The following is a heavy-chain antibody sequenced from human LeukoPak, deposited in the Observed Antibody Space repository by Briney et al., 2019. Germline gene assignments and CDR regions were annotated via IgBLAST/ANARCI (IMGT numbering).Heavy chain of an antibody. D-gene: IGHD6-6*01. Sequence: SETLPLTCAVYGGSFSGYYWSWIRQSPGKGLEGIGEINHSGSTNYNPSLRSRVIISVDTSKNQFSLNLNSVTAADTAVYYCARRRQYDSSLFWNFDLWGRGTLVTVSS. CDR3: ARRRQYDSSLFWNFDL. V-gene: IGHV4-34*01. CDR2: INHSGST. CDR1: GGSFSGYY. J-gene: IGHJ2*01.